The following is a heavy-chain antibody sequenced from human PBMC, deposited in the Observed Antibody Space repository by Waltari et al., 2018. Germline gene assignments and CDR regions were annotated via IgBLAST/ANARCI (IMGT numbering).Heavy chain of an antibody. CDR3: ASLPAQVYDDTIPD. V-gene: IGHV3-7*03. D-gene: IGHD4-17*01. CDR1: GFTFSAYW. CDR2: RKGDGSVT. Sequence: EVQLVESGGGLVQPGGSLRLSCAASGFTFSAYWRTWVRQAPGKGLEGVDNRKGDGSVTYYVDSVKGRFTISRDNAKNSLYLQMNSLGAEDTALYYCASLPAQVYDDTIPDWGQGILVTVSS. J-gene: IGHJ4*02.